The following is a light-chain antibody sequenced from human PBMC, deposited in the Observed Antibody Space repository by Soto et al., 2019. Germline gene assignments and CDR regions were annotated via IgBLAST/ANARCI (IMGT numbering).Light chain of an antibody. CDR3: QSYHSGNVV. J-gene: IGLJ2*01. CDR2: EVS. CDR1: SSDVGKYDY. V-gene: IGLV2-8*01. Sequence: QSALTQPPSASGSPGQSVTISCTGTSSDVGKYDYVSWFQHHPGKAPKLIIYEVSKRPSGVPDRFSGSKSGSTASLTVSGLQTEDEADYYCQSYHSGNVVFGGGTKVTVL.